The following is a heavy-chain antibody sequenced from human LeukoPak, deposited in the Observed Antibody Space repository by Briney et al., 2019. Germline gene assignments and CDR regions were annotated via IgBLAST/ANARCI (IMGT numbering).Heavy chain of an antibody. V-gene: IGHV3-53*01. J-gene: IGHJ6*03. CDR3: ARGPYNWNYGLYYYYMDL. D-gene: IGHD1-7*01. CDR2: IYSGGST. CDR1: GFTVSTSY. Sequence: PGGSLRLSCAASGFTVSTSYMSWVRQAPGKGLEWVSVIYSGGSTYYTDSVKGRFTVSRDNSKNTVYLQMNSLRAEDTAVLYCARGPYNWNYGLYYYYMDLWGRGTTVSVSS.